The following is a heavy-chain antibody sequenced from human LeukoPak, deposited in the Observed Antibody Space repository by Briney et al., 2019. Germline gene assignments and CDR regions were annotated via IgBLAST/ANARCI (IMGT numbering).Heavy chain of an antibody. D-gene: IGHD6-19*01. V-gene: IGHV1-2*02. CDR1: GYTFTGYY. J-gene: IGHJ4*02. CDR3: ARVGSSGWYVHPTLDY. Sequence: ASVKVSCKASGYTFTGYYMHWVRQAPGQGLEWMGWTNPNSGDTNYAQKFQGRVTVTRDTSISTAYMELSWLRSGDTAVYYCARVGSSGWYVHPTLDYWGQGTLVTVSS. CDR2: TNPNSGDT.